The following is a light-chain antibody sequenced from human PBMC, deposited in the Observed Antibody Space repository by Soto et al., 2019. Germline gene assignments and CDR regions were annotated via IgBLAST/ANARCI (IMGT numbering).Light chain of an antibody. CDR3: QPYHEYW. Sequence: DIQMTQSPSSLSASVGDRVAITCRASHNINTYLNWYQQRPGKAPRLLISAASSVQGGVPSRFSGSASGTDFTLTISSLQPDDFATYYCQPYHEYWFGQGTKVDI. CDR1: HNINTY. CDR2: AAS. V-gene: IGKV1-39*01. J-gene: IGKJ1*01.